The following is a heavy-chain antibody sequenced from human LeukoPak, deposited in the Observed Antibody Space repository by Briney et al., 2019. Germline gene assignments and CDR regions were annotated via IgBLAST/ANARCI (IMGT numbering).Heavy chain of an antibody. CDR3: AREAGRGIVVVITHYYGMDV. D-gene: IGHD3-22*01. Sequence: GASVKVSCKASGYTFTSYYMHWVRQAPGQGLEWIGIINPSGGSTSCAQKFQGRVTMTRDTSTSTVYMELSSLRSEDTAVYYCAREAGRGIVVVITHYYGMDVWGQGTTVTVSS. CDR2: INPSGGST. J-gene: IGHJ6*02. V-gene: IGHV1-46*01. CDR1: GYTFTSYY.